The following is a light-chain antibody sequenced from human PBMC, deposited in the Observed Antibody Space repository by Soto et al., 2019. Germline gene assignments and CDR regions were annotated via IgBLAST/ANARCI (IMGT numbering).Light chain of an antibody. J-gene: IGKJ5*01. V-gene: IGKV3-11*01. Sequence: EIVLTQSPATLSLSPGERATLSCRASQSVSSYLAWYQQKPGQSPRHLIYDASIRATGIPARFSGSGSGTDFTLTISSLAPEDFAVYYCQQRSNWPPYMAVGQGTRLGIK. CDR2: DAS. CDR3: QQRSNWPPYMA. CDR1: QSVSSY.